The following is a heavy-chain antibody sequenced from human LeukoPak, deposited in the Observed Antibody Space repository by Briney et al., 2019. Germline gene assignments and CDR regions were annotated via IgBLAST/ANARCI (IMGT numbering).Heavy chain of an antibody. D-gene: IGHD1-26*01. V-gene: IGHV3-74*01. CDR2: INSDGSTT. CDR1: GFTFSSYS. J-gene: IGHJ4*02. CDR3: ARGGGGTQDY. Sequence: PGGSLRLSCAASGFTFSSYSMNWVRQAPGKGLVWVSRINSDGSTTGYADSVEGRLTISRDNAKNTLYLQMNSLRAEDTAVYYCARGGGGTQDYWGQGTLVTVSS.